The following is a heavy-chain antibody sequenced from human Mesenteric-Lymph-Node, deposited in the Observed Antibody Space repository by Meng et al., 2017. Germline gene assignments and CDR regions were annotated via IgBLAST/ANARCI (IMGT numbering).Heavy chain of an antibody. CDR2: INAGNGNT. D-gene: IGHD3-10*01. J-gene: IGHJ6*02. V-gene: IGHV1-3*01. CDR1: GYTFTSYA. Sequence: ASVKVSCKASGYTFTSYAMHWVRQAPGQRLEWMGWINAGNGNTKYSQKFQGRVTITRDTSASTAYMELSSLRSEDTAVYYCARGLLWFGDPNVGYYGMDVWGQGTTVTVSS. CDR3: ARGLLWFGDPNVGYYGMDV.